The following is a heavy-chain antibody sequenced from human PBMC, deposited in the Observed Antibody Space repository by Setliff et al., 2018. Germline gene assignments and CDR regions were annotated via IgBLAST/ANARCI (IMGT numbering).Heavy chain of an antibody. J-gene: IGHJ4*02. CDR3: STKGVPGT. Sequence: PGGSLRLSCAASGFTFSTYGMHWVRQAPGKGLEWVAYISRGATTTYYTDSVKGRFTISRDDGKNSLYLQMNSLRAEDTAVYYCSTKGVPGTGGQGTRVTVSS. V-gene: IGHV3-48*04. CDR2: ISRGATTT. CDR1: GFTFSTYG. D-gene: IGHD1-1*01.